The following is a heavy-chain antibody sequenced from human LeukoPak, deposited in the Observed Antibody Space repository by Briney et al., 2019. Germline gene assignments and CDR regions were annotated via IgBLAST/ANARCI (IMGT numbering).Heavy chain of an antibody. D-gene: IGHD3-10*01. J-gene: IGHJ4*02. CDR1: GFTVSSNY. CDR3: ARGPEYYYGSGYY. Sequence: GGSLRLSCAASGFTVSSNYMNWVRQAPGKGLEWVSSISSSSSYIYYADSVKGRFTISRDNAKNSLYLQMNSLRAEDTAVYYCARGPEYYYGSGYYWGQGTLVTVSS. CDR2: ISSSSSYI. V-gene: IGHV3-21*01.